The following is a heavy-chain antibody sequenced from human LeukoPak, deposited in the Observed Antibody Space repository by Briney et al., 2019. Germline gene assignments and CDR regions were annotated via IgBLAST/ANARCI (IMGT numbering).Heavy chain of an antibody. CDR2: IYPGDSDT. D-gene: IGHD3-10*01. Sequence: GESLKISCKGSGYSFTSYWIGWVRQMPGNGLEWMGIIYPGDSDTRYSPSFQGQVTISVDKSISTSFLQWSSLKTSDTAMYYCARRDYASGSYFDYWGQGTLVTVSS. V-gene: IGHV5-51*01. CDR3: ARRDYASGSYFDY. CDR1: GYSFTSYW. J-gene: IGHJ4*02.